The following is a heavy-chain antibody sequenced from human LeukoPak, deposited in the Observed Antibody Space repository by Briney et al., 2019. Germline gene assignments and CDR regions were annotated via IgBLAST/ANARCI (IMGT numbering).Heavy chain of an antibody. Sequence: ASVKVSCKASGYTFTSYAMHWVRQAPGQRLEWMGWINAGNGNTKYSQKFQGRVTITRDTSASTAYMELSSLRSEDTAVYYCAREGLWFGELSINENWFDPWGQGTLVTVSS. CDR1: GYTFTSYA. CDR2: INAGNGNT. J-gene: IGHJ5*02. D-gene: IGHD3-10*01. V-gene: IGHV1-3*01. CDR3: AREGLWFGELSINENWFDP.